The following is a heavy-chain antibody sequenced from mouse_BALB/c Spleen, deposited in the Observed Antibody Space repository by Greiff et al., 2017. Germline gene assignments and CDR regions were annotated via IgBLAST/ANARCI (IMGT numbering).Heavy chain of an antibody. CDR3: ARDRDYYGSSSYAMDY. J-gene: IGHJ4*01. CDR2: ISDGGSYT. D-gene: IGHD1-1*01. Sequence: EVQVVESGGGLVKPGGSLKLSCAASGFTFSDYYMYWVRQTPEKRLEWVATISDGGSYTYYPDSVKGRFTISRDNAKNNLYLQMSSLKSEDTAMYYCARDRDYYGSSSYAMDYWGQGTSVTVSS. CDR1: GFTFSDYY. V-gene: IGHV5-4*02.